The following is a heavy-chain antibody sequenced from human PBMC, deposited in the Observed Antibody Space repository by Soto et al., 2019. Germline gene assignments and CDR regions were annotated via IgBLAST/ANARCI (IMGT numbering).Heavy chain of an antibody. D-gene: IGHD2-21*01. CDR1: GFTFNTYD. CDR2: ITTSSAYL. V-gene: IGHV3-21*01. CDR3: VRSGTARLLRHSWFDT. Sequence: EVQLVESGGGLVKPGGSLRLSCAASGFTFNTYDMNWVRQAPGKGLEWVSSITTSSAYLYYADSLKGRITISRDNAKNSLFLQMNSLRAEDTAVDYCVRSGTARLLRHSWFDTWGQGTLVTVSS. J-gene: IGHJ5*02.